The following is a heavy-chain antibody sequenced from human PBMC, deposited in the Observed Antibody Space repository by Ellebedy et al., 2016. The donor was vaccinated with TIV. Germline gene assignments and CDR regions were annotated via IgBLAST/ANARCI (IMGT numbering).Heavy chain of an antibody. D-gene: IGHD6-19*01. CDR2: IYSSGSG. CDR1: GGSISGYY. J-gene: IGHJ4*02. V-gene: IGHV4-59*01. CDR3: ARSGGWYTPYDY. Sequence: MPSETLSLTCTVSGGSISGYYWSWIRQPPGKGLEWIGYIYSSGSGEYNPSLKSRVTMSVDTSKSQFSLRLRSVTAADTAVYYCARSGGWYTPYDYWGQGTLATVSS.